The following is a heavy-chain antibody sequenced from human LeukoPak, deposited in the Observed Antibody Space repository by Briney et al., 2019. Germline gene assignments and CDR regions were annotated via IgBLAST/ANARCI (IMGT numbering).Heavy chain of an antibody. D-gene: IGHD6-19*01. CDR3: ARDGRSGWYTDQ. J-gene: IGHJ4*02. Sequence: GGSLRLSCAASRFTFSSCWMTWVRQAPGKGLEWVASIVEDGSQKYYVDSVKGRFTISRDNAKNSLYLQMNSLEAEDTAVYYCARDGRSGWYTDQWGQGTLVTVSS. CDR2: IVEDGSQK. CDR1: RFTFSSCW. V-gene: IGHV3-7*01.